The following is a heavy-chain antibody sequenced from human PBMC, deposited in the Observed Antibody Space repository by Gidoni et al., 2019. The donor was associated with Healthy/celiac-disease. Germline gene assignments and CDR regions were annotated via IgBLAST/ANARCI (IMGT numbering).Heavy chain of an antibody. Sequence: QVQLQASGPGLVKPSETLSLTCAVSGYSIRSGYYWGWIRQPPGKGLEWIGSIYHSGSTYYNPSLKSRVTISVDTSKNQFSLKLSSVTAADTAVYYCARDAYYDFWSGYYNSGTYYYGMDVWGQGTTVTVSS. D-gene: IGHD3-3*01. J-gene: IGHJ6*02. CDR1: GYSIRSGYY. CDR3: ARDAYYDFWSGYYNSGTYYYGMDV. V-gene: IGHV4-38-2*02. CDR2: IYHSGST.